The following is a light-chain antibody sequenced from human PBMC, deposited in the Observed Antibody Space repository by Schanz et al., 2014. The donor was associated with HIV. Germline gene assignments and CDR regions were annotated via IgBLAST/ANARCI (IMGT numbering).Light chain of an antibody. J-gene: IGLJ1*01. CDR3: SSYTSSDTHV. CDR1: SDDVGGYNY. CDR2: EIN. Sequence: QSALTQPPSASGSLGQSVTISCTGTSDDVGGYNYVSWYQQHPGKAPKLLIYEINKRPSGVPDRFSGSKSGNTASLTISGLQAEDEADYYCSSYTSSDTHVFGTGTKLTVL. V-gene: IGLV2-8*01.